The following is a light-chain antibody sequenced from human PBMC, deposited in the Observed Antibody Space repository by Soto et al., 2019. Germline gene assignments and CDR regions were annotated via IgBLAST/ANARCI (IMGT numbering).Light chain of an antibody. CDR2: AAY. Sequence: AIQMTQSPSSLSASVGDRVTITCRASQGIRNDLGWYQQKPGKAPKLLIYAAYSLQSGVPSRFSGDGSGTDFTLTITSLQPDDFATYYCLQDYTYPWTFGQGTKVDIK. V-gene: IGKV1-6*01. CDR1: QGIRND. J-gene: IGKJ1*01. CDR3: LQDYTYPWT.